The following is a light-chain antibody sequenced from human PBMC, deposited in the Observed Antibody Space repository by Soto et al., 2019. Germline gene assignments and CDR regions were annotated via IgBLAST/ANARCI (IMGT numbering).Light chain of an antibody. V-gene: IGKV3-11*01. CDR1: LSVSVY. J-gene: IGKJ5*01. CDR2: DAS. Sequence: VVLTQSPATLSLSPGQRATLSCSTSLSVSVYLDWYQQKPGQAPRLLISDASNRATGIPARFSGSGSGTDFTLTISSLEPEEFAVYYCHQRQYWPPITFGQGTRLEIK. CDR3: HQRQYWPPIT.